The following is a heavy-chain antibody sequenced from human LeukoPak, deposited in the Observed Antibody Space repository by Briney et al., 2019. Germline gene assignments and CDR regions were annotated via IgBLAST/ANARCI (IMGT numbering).Heavy chain of an antibody. Sequence: GGSLRLSCAASGFTFSSYAMHWVRQAPGKGLEWVAVISYDGSNKYYVDSVKGRFTISRDNSKNTLYLQMNSLRAEDTAVYYCATPGYSSSRTVGGNWGQGTLVTVSS. V-gene: IGHV3-30-3*01. CDR3: ATPGYSSSRTVGGN. J-gene: IGHJ4*02. D-gene: IGHD6-13*01. CDR2: ISYDGSNK. CDR1: GFTFSSYA.